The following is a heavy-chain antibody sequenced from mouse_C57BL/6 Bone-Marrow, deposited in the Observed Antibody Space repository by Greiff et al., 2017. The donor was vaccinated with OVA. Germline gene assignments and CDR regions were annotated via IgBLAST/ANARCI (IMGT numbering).Heavy chain of an antibody. CDR2: IYPGNSDT. Sequence: VQLQQSGTVLARPGASVKMSCKTSGYTFTSYWMHWVKQRPGQGLEWIGAIYPGNSDTSYNQKFKGKAKLTAVTSASTAYMALSSLTKEDSAVYYCTRSTTVVAPDAMDYWGQGTSVTVSS. D-gene: IGHD1-1*01. CDR3: TRSTTVVAPDAMDY. J-gene: IGHJ4*01. V-gene: IGHV1-5*01. CDR1: GYTFTSYW.